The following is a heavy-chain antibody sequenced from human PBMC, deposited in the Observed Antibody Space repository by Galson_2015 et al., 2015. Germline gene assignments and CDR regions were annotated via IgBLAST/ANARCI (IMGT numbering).Heavy chain of an antibody. V-gene: IGHV3-74*01. J-gene: IGHJ4*02. CDR3: ASFPSIAAAGNDY. CDR2: INSDGSST. D-gene: IGHD6-13*01. Sequence: SLRLSCAASGFTFSSYWMHWVRQAPGKGLVWVSRINSDGSSTSYAVSVKGRFTISRDNAKNTLYLQMNSLRAEDTAVYYCASFPSIAAAGNDYWGQGTLVTVSS. CDR1: GFTFSSYW.